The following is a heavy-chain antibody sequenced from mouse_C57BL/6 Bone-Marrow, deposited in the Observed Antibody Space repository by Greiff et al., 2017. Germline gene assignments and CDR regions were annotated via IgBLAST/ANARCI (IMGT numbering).Heavy chain of an antibody. V-gene: IGHV2-9-1*01. D-gene: IGHD2-4*01. J-gene: IGHJ3*01. CDR2: IWTGGGT. Sequence: QVQLKESGPGLVAPSPSLSITCTVSGFSLTSYAISWVRQPPGKGLEWLGVIWTGGGTNYNSAHKSRLSISKDNSRSQVFLKMNSLQTDDTARYYCARNYDYDGAPWFAYWGQGTLVTVSA. CDR1: GFSLTSYA. CDR3: ARNYDYDGAPWFAY.